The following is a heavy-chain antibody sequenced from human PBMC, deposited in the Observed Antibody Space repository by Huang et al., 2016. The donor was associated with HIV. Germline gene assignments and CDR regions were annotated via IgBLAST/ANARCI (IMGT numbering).Heavy chain of an antibody. CDR2: ISYEGTRK. J-gene: IGHJ4*02. CDR1: GFSFSNYA. CDR3: ARAPEFGNYEFDQ. D-gene: IGHD4-4*01. Sequence: QVQLVESGGGVVQPGRSLRLSCVASGFSFSNYAVHWIRQAPGKGLGWVAVISYEGTRKFYADAVKGRFTVSRDNSKNTAYVQMNNPRGGDTAVYYCARAPEFGNYEFDQWGLGTLVTVSS. V-gene: IGHV3-30-3*01.